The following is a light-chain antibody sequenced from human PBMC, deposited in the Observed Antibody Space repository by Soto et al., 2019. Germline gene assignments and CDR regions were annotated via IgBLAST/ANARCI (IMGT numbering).Light chain of an antibody. CDR3: QQRSNWPRT. CDR2: AAS. Sequence: EIVLTQSPATLSLSPGERATLSCRASQSVSSSLGWYQQIPGQAPRLLIYAASNRATGIPARFSGSGSGTDFTLTISSLGPEDFAVYYCQQRSNWPRTFSQGTKLEIK. CDR1: QSVSSS. J-gene: IGKJ2*01. V-gene: IGKV3-11*01.